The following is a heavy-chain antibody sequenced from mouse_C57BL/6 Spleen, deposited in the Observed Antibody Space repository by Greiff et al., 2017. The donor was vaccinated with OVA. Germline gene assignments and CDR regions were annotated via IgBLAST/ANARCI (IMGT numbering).Heavy chain of an antibody. V-gene: IGHV5-6*02. CDR1: GFTFSSYG. CDR3: ARPDYGSSSPYAMDY. D-gene: IGHD1-1*01. J-gene: IGHJ4*01. Sequence: DVKLVESGGDLVKPGGSLKLSCAASGFTFSSYGMSWVRQTPDKRLEWVATISSGGSYTYYPDSVKGRFTISRDNAKNTLYLQMSSLKSEDTAMYYCARPDYGSSSPYAMDYWGQGTSVTVSS. CDR2: ISSGGSYT.